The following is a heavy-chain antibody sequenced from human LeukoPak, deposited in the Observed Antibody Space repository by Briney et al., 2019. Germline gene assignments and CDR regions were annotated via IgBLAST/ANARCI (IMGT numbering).Heavy chain of an antibody. D-gene: IGHD2-2*01. V-gene: IGHV1-24*01. CDR1: GYTLTELS. CDR2: FDPEDGET. CDR3: ATLENVVVPAAMNEALGNWFDP. Sequence: EASVKVSCKVSGYTLTELSMHWVRQAPGKGLEGMGGFDPEDGETIYAQKFQGRVTMTEDTSTDTAYMELSSLRSEDTAVYYCATLENVVVPAAMNEALGNWFDPWGQGTLVTVSS. J-gene: IGHJ5*02.